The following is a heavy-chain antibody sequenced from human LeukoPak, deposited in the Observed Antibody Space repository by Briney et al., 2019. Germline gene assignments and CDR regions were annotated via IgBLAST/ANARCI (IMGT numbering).Heavy chain of an antibody. J-gene: IGHJ3*02. V-gene: IGHV1-69*06. CDR2: IIPIFGTA. D-gene: IGHD5-24*01. Sequence: SVKVSCKASGGTFSSYAISWVRQAPGQGLEWMGGIIPIFGTANYAQKFQGRVTITADKSTSTAYMELSSLRSEDTAVYYCASQVDGYNAFDIWGQGTMVTVSS. CDR3: ASQVDGYNAFDI. CDR1: GGTFSSYA.